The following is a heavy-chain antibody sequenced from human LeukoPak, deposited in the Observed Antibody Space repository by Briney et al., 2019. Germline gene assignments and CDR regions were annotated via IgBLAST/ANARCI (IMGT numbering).Heavy chain of an antibody. CDR2: INSDGSST. J-gene: IGHJ4*02. CDR1: GFTFSSYW. Sequence: GGSLRLSCAASGFTFSSYWMHWVRQVPGKGLVWVSRINSDGSSTSYADSVKGRFTISRDDAKNTLYLQMNSLRAEDTAVYYCARALIRERGYDSDYWGQGTLVTVSS. V-gene: IGHV3-74*01. CDR3: ARALIRERGYDSDY. D-gene: IGHD5-12*01.